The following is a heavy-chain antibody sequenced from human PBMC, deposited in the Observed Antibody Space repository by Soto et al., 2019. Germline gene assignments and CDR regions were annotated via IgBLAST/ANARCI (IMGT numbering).Heavy chain of an antibody. CDR1: VYTFTGYY. J-gene: IGHJ5*02. CDR3: ARVDYYGSINWFDP. V-gene: IGHV1-2*02. Sequence: ASVNGSFKAAVYTFTGYYVHWRRQTPGQGLEWMGWIHPNTGGTQYAEKFHGRVTMTRDTTIRTAYMELSRLRSDDTAVYYCARVDYYGSINWFDPWGQGTLVTVSS. D-gene: IGHD3-10*01. CDR2: IHPNTGGT.